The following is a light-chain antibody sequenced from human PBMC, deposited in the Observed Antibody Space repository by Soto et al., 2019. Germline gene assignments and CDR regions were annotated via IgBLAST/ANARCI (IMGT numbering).Light chain of an antibody. CDR3: QQRSNWPLT. CDR1: QSVASN. V-gene: IGKV3-15*01. Sequence: EIVLTQSPATLSVSPGERAALSCRTSQSVASNFAWYQQKPGQAPRLLVYGAFIRAPGFPVRFRGSGSGSEFTLTISSLEPEDFAVYYCQQRSNWPLTFGGGTKVEIK. CDR2: GAF. J-gene: IGKJ4*01.